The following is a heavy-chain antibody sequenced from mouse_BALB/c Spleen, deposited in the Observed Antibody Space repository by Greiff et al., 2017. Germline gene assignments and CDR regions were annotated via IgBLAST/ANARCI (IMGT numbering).Heavy chain of an antibody. CDR3: ARREGTMITTDAMDY. V-gene: IGHV1-69*02. Sequence: QVQLQQPGAELVRPGASVKLSCKASGYTFTSYWINWVKQRPGQGLEWIGNIYPSDSYTNYNQKFKDKATLTVDKSSSTAYMQLSSLTSEDSAVYYCARREGTMITTDAMDYWGQGTSVTVSS. D-gene: IGHD2-4*01. CDR1: GYTFTSYW. CDR2: IYPSDSYT. J-gene: IGHJ4*01.